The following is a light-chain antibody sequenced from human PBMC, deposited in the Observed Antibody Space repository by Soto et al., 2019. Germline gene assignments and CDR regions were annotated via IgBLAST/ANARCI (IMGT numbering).Light chain of an antibody. V-gene: IGKV1-39*01. Sequence: DIQMTQSPSSLSASIGDTVTITCLASQSIASFLNWLQLKPGKAPKLLISDTSTLQSGVPSRFSGGGSGTEFTLTIRSLQPEDSALYFCLQDYSPLLAFGAGTKVDIK. CDR2: DTS. CDR1: QSIASF. CDR3: LQDYSPLLA. J-gene: IGKJ4*01.